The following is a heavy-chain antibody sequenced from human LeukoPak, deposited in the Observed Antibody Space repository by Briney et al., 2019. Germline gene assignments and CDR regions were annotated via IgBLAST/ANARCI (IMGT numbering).Heavy chain of an antibody. CDR2: ISSSGSTI. V-gene: IGHV3-11*04. D-gene: IGHD1-26*01. J-gene: IGHJ6*03. CDR3: AGGGSGSYYCYYYMDV. CDR1: GFTFSDYY. Sequence: GGSLRLSCAASGFTFSDYYMSWIRQAPGKGLEWVSYISSSGSTIYYADSVKGRFSISRDSSKNSLYLQMNSLRAEDTAVYYCAGGGSGSYYCYYYMDVWGKGTTVTVSS.